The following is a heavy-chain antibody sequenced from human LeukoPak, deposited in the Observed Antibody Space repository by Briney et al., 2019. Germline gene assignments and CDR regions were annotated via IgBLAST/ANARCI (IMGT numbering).Heavy chain of an antibody. V-gene: IGHV6-1*01. CDR3: AKSTYYYGSGSLIYYFDY. D-gene: IGHD3-10*01. Sequence: SQTLSLTCAISGDSVSSNSADWNWIRQSPSRGLEWLGRTYYRSKWYNDYAVSVKSRITINPDTSKNQFSLQLNSVTPEDTAVYYCAKSTYYYGSGSLIYYFDYWGQGTLVTVSS. CDR1: GDSVSSNSAD. J-gene: IGHJ4*02. CDR2: TYYRSKWYN.